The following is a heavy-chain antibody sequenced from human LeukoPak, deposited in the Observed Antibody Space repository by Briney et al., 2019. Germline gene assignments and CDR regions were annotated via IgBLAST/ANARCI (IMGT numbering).Heavy chain of an antibody. J-gene: IGHJ4*02. CDR3: AKGFQTYGELSFDG. V-gene: IGHV3-23*01. Sequence: GGSLRLSCAASGFTVSSNEMSWVRQAPGKGLEWVSTVSGSASNTYYADSVKGRFTISRDNSKNTLYLQMNSLRADDTAVYYCAKGFQTYGELSFDGWGQGTLVAVSS. D-gene: IGHD4-17*01. CDR1: GFTVSSNE. CDR2: VSGSASNT.